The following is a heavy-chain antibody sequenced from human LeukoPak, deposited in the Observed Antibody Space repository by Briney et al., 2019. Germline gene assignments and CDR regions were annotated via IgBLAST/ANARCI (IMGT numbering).Heavy chain of an antibody. D-gene: IGHD2-15*01. V-gene: IGHV3-7*02. CDR3: AKCSGGNCYHSDDH. Sequence: GGSLRLSCAASGFTFSSYWMSWVRQAPGKGLEWVANIKQDGSQKDYVDSVKGRFTISRDNAKDSLYLQMNSLRAEDTAVYYCAKCSGGNCYHSDDHWGQGTLVTVSP. CDR1: GFTFSSYW. J-gene: IGHJ5*02. CDR2: IKQDGSQK.